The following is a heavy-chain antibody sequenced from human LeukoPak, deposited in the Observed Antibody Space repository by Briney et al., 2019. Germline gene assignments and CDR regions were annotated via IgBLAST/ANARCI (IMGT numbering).Heavy chain of an antibody. CDR3: ARDHRRAYYYDSSGSGIFDY. CDR2: ISSDGSNK. V-gene: IGHV3-30*01. Sequence: GGSLRLSCAASGFTFSSYAMHWVRQAPGKGLEWVAVISSDGSNKYYADSVKGRFTISRDNSKNTLYLQMNSLRAGDTAVYYCARDHRRAYYYDSSGSGIFDYWGQGTLVTVSS. J-gene: IGHJ4*02. CDR1: GFTFSSYA. D-gene: IGHD3-22*01.